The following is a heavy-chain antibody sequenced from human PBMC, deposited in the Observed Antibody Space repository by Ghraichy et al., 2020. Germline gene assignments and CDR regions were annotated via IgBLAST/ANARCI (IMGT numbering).Heavy chain of an antibody. CDR3: ARGTTVAFDY. CDR2: LYPGDSDT. Sequence: GGSLRLSCKGSGYIFTSYWIGWVRQMPGKGLEWVGILYPGDSDTRYSPSFQGQVTISADKSISTAYLQWSSLEASDTAIYYCARGTTVAFDYWGQGTLVTVSS. V-gene: IGHV5-51*01. CDR1: GYIFTSYW. D-gene: IGHD4-23*01. J-gene: IGHJ4*02.